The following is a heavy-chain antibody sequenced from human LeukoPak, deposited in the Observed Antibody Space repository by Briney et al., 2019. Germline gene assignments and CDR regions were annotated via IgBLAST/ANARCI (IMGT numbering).Heavy chain of an antibody. V-gene: IGHV3-33*06. D-gene: IGHD3-3*01. CDR1: GFTFSSYG. CDR3: AKDRQRFLESFDY. J-gene: IGHJ4*02. CDR2: IWYDGSNK. Sequence: GGSLRLSCAASGFTFSSYGMHWVRQAPGKGLEWVAVIWYDGSNKYYADSVKGRFTISRDNSKNTLYLQMNSLRAEDTAVYYCAKDRQRFLESFDYWGQGTLVTVSS.